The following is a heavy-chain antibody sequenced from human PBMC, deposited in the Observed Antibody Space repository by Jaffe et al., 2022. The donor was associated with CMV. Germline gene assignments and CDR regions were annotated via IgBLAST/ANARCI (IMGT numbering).Heavy chain of an antibody. CDR2: IDPSDSYT. J-gene: IGHJ6*03. Sequence: EVQLVQSGAEVKKPGESLRISCKGSGYSFTSYWISWVRQMPGKGLEWMGRIDPSDSYTNYSPSFQGHVTISADKSISTAYLQWSSLKASDTAMYYCARQLQEMYYYYYYMDVWGKGTTVTVSS. V-gene: IGHV5-10-1*03. CDR3: ARQLQEMYYYYYYMDV. CDR1: GYSFTSYW.